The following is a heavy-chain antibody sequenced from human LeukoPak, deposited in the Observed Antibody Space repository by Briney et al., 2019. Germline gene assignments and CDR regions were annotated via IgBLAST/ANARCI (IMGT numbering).Heavy chain of an antibody. V-gene: IGHV3-30*18. Sequence: GGSLRLSCAASGFTFSSYGMHWVRQAPGKGLEWVAVMSYDGSKEYYADSVKGRFTISRDNSKNTLYLQMNSLRAEDTAVYYCAKPPYDSSGYYQSTFDYWGQGTLVTVSS. CDR2: MSYDGSKE. CDR3: AKPPYDSSGYYQSTFDY. CDR1: GFTFSSYG. J-gene: IGHJ4*02. D-gene: IGHD3-22*01.